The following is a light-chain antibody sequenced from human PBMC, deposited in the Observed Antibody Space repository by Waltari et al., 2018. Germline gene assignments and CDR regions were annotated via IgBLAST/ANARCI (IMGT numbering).Light chain of an antibody. CDR2: DAS. J-gene: IGKJ2*01. CDR1: QDVTTS. Sequence: TCQTTQDVTTSLSWFQQKPGKAPQLLIYDASTLQSGVPSRFSGSGSVTSFSFTITSLQPEDSATYYCQHYHTLPYTFGRGTKLQIK. CDR3: QHYHTLPYT. V-gene: IGKV1-33*01.